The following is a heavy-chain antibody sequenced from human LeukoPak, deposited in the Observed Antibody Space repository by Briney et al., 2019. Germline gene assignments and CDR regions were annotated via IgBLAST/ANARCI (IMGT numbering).Heavy chain of an antibody. CDR1: GFIFSTYS. CDR2: ISGGSGYI. Sequence: PGGSLRLSCSASGFIFSTYSMTWVRQAPGKGLEWVSSISGGSGYIYYADSVKGRFTVSRDNAKNSLYLQMNSLRDEDTAVYYCLSEPFPGLGGMDVWGQGTTVTVSS. V-gene: IGHV3-21*01. J-gene: IGHJ6*02. D-gene: IGHD3-10*01. CDR3: LSEPFPGLGGMDV.